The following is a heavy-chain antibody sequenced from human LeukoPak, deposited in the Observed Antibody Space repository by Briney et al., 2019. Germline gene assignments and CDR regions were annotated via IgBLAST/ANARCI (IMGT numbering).Heavy chain of an antibody. CDR1: GGSISSSSYY. V-gene: IGHV4-39*01. CDR2: IYYSGST. CDR3: ARAGRYYNWP. D-gene: IGHD3-9*01. J-gene: IGHJ5*02. Sequence: KTSETLSLTCTVSGGSISSSSYYWGWIRQPPGKGLEWIGSIYYSGSTYYNPSLKSRVTISVDTSKNQFSLKLSSVTAADSAVNYWARAGRYYNWPWGQGTLVTVSS.